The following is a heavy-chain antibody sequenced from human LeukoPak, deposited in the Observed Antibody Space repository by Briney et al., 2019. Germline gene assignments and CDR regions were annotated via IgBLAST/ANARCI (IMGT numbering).Heavy chain of an antibody. CDR2: INPNNGGT. J-gene: IGHJ4*02. Sequence: ASVTVSCKASGYTFTGYYIHWVRQAPGQGLEWMGRINPNNGGTNYAQKFQGRVTMTRDMSMSTAYMELSRLRSVDTAVYYCARGSDYGDHPNFDYWGQGTLVTVSS. V-gene: IGHV1-2*06. CDR1: GYTFTGYY. CDR3: ARGSDYGDHPNFDY. D-gene: IGHD4-17*01.